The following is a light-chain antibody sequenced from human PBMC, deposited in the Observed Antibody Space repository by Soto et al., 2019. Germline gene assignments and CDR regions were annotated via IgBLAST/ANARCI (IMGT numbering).Light chain of an antibody. J-gene: IGKJ1*01. CDR2: DAS. V-gene: IGKV1-5*01. CDR3: QQYNSYLWT. CDR1: QSISSW. Sequence: EIQMTQSHPTLSASVGDRVTITCRASQSISSWLAWYQQKPGKAPKLLIYDASSLESGVPSRFSGSGSGTEFTLTISSLQPDDFATYYCQQYNSYLWTFGQGTNVDIK.